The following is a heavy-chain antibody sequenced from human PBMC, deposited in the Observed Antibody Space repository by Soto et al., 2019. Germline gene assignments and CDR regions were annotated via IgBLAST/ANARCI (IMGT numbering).Heavy chain of an antibody. CDR3: ATMGTPATGLYFFDY. CDR1: GGSISSGNSY. D-gene: IGHD2-15*01. CDR2: ISYCGST. J-gene: IGHJ4*02. V-gene: IGHV4-30-4*01. Sequence: QVQLQESGPGLVKPSQTLSLTCTVSGGSISSGNSYWSWIRQPPGKCLEWIGFISYCGSTYYSTSLKSRVTISVDTSKSQCSLNLSFVTAADTAVYYCATMGTPATGLYFFDYWGQGSLVTVSS.